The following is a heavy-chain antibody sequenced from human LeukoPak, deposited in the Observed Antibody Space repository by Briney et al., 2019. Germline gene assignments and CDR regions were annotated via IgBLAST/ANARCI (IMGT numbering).Heavy chain of an antibody. V-gene: IGHV3-23*01. D-gene: IGHD6-13*01. Sequence: PGGSLRLSCAASGFTFSSYAMSWVRQAPGKGLEWVSAISGSGGSTYYADSVKGRFTISRDNSKNTLYLQMNSLRAEDTAVYYCAKAGAPKSIAAAGTGPYYWGQGTLVTVSS. J-gene: IGHJ4*02. CDR3: AKAGAPKSIAAAGTGPYY. CDR2: ISGSGGST. CDR1: GFTFSSYA.